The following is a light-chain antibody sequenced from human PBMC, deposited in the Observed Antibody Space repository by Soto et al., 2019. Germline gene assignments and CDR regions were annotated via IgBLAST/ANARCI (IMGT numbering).Light chain of an antibody. V-gene: IGKV3-11*01. CDR3: QQRSNCPQA. CDR1: QNVANY. CDR2: ESS. J-gene: IGKJ1*01. Sequence: EIVLTQSPATLSLSPGERATLSCRASQNVANYLYWYQQKPGQAPRLLIYESSNRATGIAARFSGSGSGTDFTLTINSLEPEDFAVCYCQQRSNCPQAFGQGTRVDIK.